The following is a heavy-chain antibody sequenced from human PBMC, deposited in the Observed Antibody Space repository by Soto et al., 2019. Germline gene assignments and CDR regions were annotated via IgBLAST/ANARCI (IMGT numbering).Heavy chain of an antibody. D-gene: IGHD6-13*01. Sequence: ASVKVSCKASGYTFTSYDINWVRQATGQGLEWMGWMNPNSGNTGYAQKFQGRVTMTRNTSISTAYMELSSLRSEDTAVYYCAREGSSSLDSYYYGMDVWGQGTTLTVFS. CDR3: AREGSSSLDSYYYGMDV. CDR2: MNPNSGNT. CDR1: GYTFTSYD. J-gene: IGHJ6*02. V-gene: IGHV1-8*01.